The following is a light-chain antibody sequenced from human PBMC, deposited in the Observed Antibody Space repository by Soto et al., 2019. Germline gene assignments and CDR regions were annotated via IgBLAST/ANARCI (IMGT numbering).Light chain of an antibody. J-gene: IGLJ1*01. V-gene: IGLV2-8*01. Sequence: QSVLTQPPSASGSPGQSVTISCAGTSNDVGSYKYVSWYQQHPGKAPKLMIYEVTKRPSGVPDRFSGSKSGNTASLTVSGLQAEDGADYYCSSYAGSNNYVFGTGTKVTVL. CDR1: SNDVGSYKY. CDR3: SSYAGSNNYV. CDR2: EVT.